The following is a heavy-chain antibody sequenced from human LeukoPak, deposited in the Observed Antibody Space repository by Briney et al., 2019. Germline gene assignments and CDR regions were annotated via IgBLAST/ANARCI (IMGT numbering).Heavy chain of an antibody. J-gene: IGHJ4*02. V-gene: IGHV5-51*07. CDR1: GYSFTNYW. CDR2: IYPGDSDT. Sequence: GESLKISCKGSGYSFTNYWVGWVHQMPGEGLEWMAIIYPGDSDTRYSPSFQGQVTISADKSISTAYLQWSSLKASDTAMYYCASGLRYYFDYWGQGTLVTVSS. CDR3: ASGLRYYFDY.